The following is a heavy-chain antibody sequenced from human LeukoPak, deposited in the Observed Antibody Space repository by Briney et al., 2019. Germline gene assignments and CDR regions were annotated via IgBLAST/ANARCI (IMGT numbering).Heavy chain of an antibody. J-gene: IGHJ4*02. CDR2: INPSGGTT. CDR3: ARDRYSGSYLQTGPCAH. D-gene: IGHD1-26*01. V-gene: IGHV1-46*01. Sequence: ASVKVSCKASGYIFTSYSMHWVRRAPGQGLEWMGIINPSGGTTNYAQKFQGRVTMTRDTSTSTVYMDLSSLRSEDTAVYYCARDRYSGSYLQTGPCAHWGQGILVTVSS. CDR1: GYIFTSYS.